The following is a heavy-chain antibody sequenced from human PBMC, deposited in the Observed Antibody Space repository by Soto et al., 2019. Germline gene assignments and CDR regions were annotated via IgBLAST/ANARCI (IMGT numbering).Heavy chain of an antibody. J-gene: IGHJ6*02. D-gene: IGHD5-12*01. Sequence: QVQLQESGPGLVKPSQTLSLTCTVSGGSISSGGYYWSWIRQQPGKGLEWIGCIYNSGSTNYNPSLKSRLTISIDTDKNQFALHLSSVTAADTAIYYCARDSLKWPAGYYGMDVWGRGTTVTVSS. CDR3: ARDSLKWPAGYYGMDV. CDR1: GGSISSGGYY. V-gene: IGHV4-31*03. CDR2: IYNSGST.